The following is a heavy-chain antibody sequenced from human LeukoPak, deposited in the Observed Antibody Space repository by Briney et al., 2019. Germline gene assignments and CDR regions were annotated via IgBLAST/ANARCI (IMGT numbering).Heavy chain of an antibody. CDR1: GYTFTSYW. J-gene: IGHJ3*02. Sequence: GESLKISCEGSGYTFTSYWIAWVRQMPGKGLEWMGIIYPGDSDTRYSPSFQGQVTISADKSISTAYLQWSSLKASDTAMYYCARFISYDILTGWENDAFDIWGQGTMVTVSS. V-gene: IGHV5-51*01. CDR3: ARFISYDILTGWENDAFDI. D-gene: IGHD3-9*01. CDR2: IYPGDSDT.